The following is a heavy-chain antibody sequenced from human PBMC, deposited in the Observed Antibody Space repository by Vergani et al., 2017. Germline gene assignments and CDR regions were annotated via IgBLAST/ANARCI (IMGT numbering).Heavy chain of an antibody. CDR2: ISYDGTQK. Sequence: QVHLVESGGGVVKLGRSLRLSCVVSGFTSGYYGMHWVRQAPGKGVEWVAVISYDGTQKYYADSVKGRFTISRDNSKSTLYLQMNSLRTEDTAVYYCATKSCGTPGCQIGYFREWGQGTLVTVSS. V-gene: IGHV3-30*03. CDR1: GFTSGYYG. J-gene: IGHJ1*01. D-gene: IGHD1-1*01. CDR3: ATKSCGTPGCQIGYFRE.